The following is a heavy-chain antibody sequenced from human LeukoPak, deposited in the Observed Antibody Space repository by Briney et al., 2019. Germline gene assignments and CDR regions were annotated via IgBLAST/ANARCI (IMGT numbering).Heavy chain of an antibody. CDR2: ISFDGSNK. D-gene: IGHD1-26*01. V-gene: IGHV3-30*04. CDR3: ARDLSGSPFDS. Sequence: PRGSLTVSCAASGFAFSSYAMHWVRQAPGKGLEWVTFISFDGSNKYYADSVKGRFTISRDNSKNTLYLQMYSLRPEDTAMYYCARDLSGSPFDSWGQGTLGSASS. J-gene: IGHJ4*02. CDR1: GFAFSSYA.